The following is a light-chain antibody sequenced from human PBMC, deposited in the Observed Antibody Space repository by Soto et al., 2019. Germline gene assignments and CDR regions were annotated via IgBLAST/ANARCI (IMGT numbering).Light chain of an antibody. CDR1: QSLRSR. Sequence: DIQMPQSASTLSASVGASVTITCRASQSLRSRLAWYQQRTGKAPKLLIYEASSLESGVPSRFSGGVSTTEFTLTIRSLQTDEFATYYCHQYSTYSQLWTFVQGPKVDIK. CDR3: HQYSTYSQLWT. V-gene: IGKV1-5*03. J-gene: IGKJ1*01. CDR2: EAS.